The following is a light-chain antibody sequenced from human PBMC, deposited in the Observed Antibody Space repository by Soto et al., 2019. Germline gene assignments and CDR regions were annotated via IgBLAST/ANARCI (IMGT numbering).Light chain of an antibody. Sequence: EIVMTQSPATLSVSPGERATLSCRASQSVSSNLAWYQQKPGQAPRLLIYGASTSATGIPARCSGSGSGTEFTLTISSLQSEDFAVYSCQHYNNWPPITFGQGTRLEIK. CDR1: QSVSSN. CDR2: GAS. CDR3: QHYNNWPPIT. V-gene: IGKV3-15*01. J-gene: IGKJ5*01.